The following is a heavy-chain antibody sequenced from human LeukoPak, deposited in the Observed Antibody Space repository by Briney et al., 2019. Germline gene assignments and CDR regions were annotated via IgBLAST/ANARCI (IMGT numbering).Heavy chain of an antibody. CDR2: ISGSGGST. V-gene: IGHV3-23*01. J-gene: IGHJ4*02. Sequence: GGSLRLFCAASGFTFSSYAMSWVRQAPGKGLEWVSAISGSGGSTYYADSVKGRFTISRDNSKNTLYLQMNSLRAEDTAVYYCAKDVFELYDIYDHWGQGTLVTVSS. CDR3: AKDVFELYDIYDH. D-gene: IGHD3-9*01. CDR1: GFTFSSYA.